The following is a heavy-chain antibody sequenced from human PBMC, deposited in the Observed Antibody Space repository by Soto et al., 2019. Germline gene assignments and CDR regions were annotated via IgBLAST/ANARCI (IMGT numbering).Heavy chain of an antibody. CDR2: IRSKAYGGTT. CDR1: GFTFGGYA. Sequence: PGGSLRLSCTASGFTFGGYAMSWFRHAPGKGLEWVGFIRSKAYGGTTEYAASVKGRFTISRDDSKSIAYLQMNSLKTEDTAVYYCTSEVAARGEAYYFDYWGQGTLVTVSS. V-gene: IGHV3-49*03. D-gene: IGHD6-6*01. CDR3: TSEVAARGEAYYFDY. J-gene: IGHJ4*02.